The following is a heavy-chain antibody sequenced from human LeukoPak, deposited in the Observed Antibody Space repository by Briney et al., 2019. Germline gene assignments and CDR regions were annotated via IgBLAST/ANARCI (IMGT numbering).Heavy chain of an antibody. CDR2: INSDGSST. CDR3: ARDRAVTRYYYYYMDV. D-gene: IGHD4-11*01. Sequence: GGSLRLSCAASGFTFSSYSMNWVRQAPGKGLVWVSRINSDGSSTSYADSVKGRFTISRDNAKNTLYLQMNSLRAEDTAVYYCARDRAVTRYYYYYMDVWGKGTTVTVSS. CDR1: GFTFSSYS. J-gene: IGHJ6*03. V-gene: IGHV3-74*01.